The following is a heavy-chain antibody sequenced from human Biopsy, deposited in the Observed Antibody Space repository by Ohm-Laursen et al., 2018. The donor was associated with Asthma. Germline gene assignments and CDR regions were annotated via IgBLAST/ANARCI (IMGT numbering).Heavy chain of an antibody. CDR3: ARTYYDFLTGQVKDVFGV. D-gene: IGHD3-9*01. Sequence: SVTVSCKASGYNFISFAIHWVRQAPGQRLEWMGWANTGNGDTKYSQKFQGRVTITRDTSASTAYMELRSLRSEDTATYYCARTYYDFLTGQVKDVFGVWGQGTMVTVSS. J-gene: IGHJ3*01. V-gene: IGHV1-3*04. CDR1: GYNFISFA. CDR2: ANTGNGDT.